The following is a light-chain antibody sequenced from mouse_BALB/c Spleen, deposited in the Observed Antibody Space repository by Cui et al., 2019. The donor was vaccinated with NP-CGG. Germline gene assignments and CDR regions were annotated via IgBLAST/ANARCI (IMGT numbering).Light chain of an antibody. CDR2: GTN. Sequence: QAVVTQASALTTSPGETVTLTCRSSIGTVTTSNYDNWVQEKPDHLFTGLIGGTNNRAPGVPARFSGSLIGDKAALTITGAQTEDEAIYFCALWYSNHWVFGGGTKLTVL. V-gene: IGLV1*01. J-gene: IGLJ1*01. CDR3: ALWYSNHWV. CDR1: IGTVTTSNY.